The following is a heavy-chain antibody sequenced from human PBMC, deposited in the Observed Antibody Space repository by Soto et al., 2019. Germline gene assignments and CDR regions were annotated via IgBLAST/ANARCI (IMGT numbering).Heavy chain of an antibody. D-gene: IGHD6-19*01. J-gene: IGHJ4*02. Sequence: SETLSVTCAVYVGSFSGYYWSWFRQAPGKGLEWIGEVNHSGSTNYNPSLKSRVTISVDTSKNKFSMKLSSVTAADPAVYYCARGGTEVAGTIFDYWGQGTLVTVSS. CDR3: ARGGTEVAGTIFDY. V-gene: IGHV4-34*01. CDR2: VNHSGST. CDR1: VGSFSGYY.